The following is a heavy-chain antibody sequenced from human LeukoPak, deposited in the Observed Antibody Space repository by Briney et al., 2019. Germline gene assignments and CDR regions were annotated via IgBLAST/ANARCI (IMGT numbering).Heavy chain of an antibody. CDR3: AKDLGGDSSGYYLDY. Sequence: GGSLRLSCAASGFTFSSYAMSWVRQAPGKGLEWVSAISGSGGSTYYADSVKGRFTISRDNSKNTLYLQMNSLRAEDTAVYYCAKDLGGDSSGYYLDYWGQGTLVTVPS. CDR1: GFTFSSYA. CDR2: ISGSGGST. V-gene: IGHV3-23*01. D-gene: IGHD3-22*01. J-gene: IGHJ4*02.